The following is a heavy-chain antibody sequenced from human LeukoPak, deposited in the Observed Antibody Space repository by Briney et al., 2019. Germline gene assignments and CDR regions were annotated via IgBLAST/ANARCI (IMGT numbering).Heavy chain of an antibody. V-gene: IGHV1-46*01. D-gene: IGHD1-26*01. CDR2: INPSGGST. J-gene: IGHJ4*02. Sequence: ASVKVSCKASGYTFTSYYMHWVRQAPGQGLEWMGIINPSGGSTSYAQKFQGRVTMTTDTSTSTAYMELRSLRSDDTAVYYCARVVGLNEWEPQYWGQGTLVTVSS. CDR3: ARVVGLNEWEPQY. CDR1: GYTFTSYY.